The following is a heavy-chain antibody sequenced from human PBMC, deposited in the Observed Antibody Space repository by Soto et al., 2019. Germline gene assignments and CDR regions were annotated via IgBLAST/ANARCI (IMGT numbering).Heavy chain of an antibody. Sequence: QVQLEQWGAGLLKPSETLSLTCAVYGGSFSGYYWSWIRQPPGKGLEWIGEINHSGSTNYNPSLKSRXXIXVXXSKNPFSLNLYSVTAADTAVYYCARGRWLRQSFDYWGQGTLVTVSS. CDR1: GGSFSGYY. D-gene: IGHD5-12*01. V-gene: IGHV4-34*02. CDR3: ARGRWLRQSFDY. CDR2: INHSGST. J-gene: IGHJ4*02.